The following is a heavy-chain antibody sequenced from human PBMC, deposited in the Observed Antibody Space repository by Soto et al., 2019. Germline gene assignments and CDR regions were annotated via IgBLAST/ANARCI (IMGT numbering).Heavy chain of an antibody. CDR3: ARDLGIVVVKHSLRYYFDY. CDR1: GYTFTGYY. V-gene: IGHV1-2*04. CDR2: SNPNSGGT. J-gene: IGHJ4*02. D-gene: IGHD3-22*01. Sequence: QVQLVQSGAEVKKPGASVKVSCKAAGYTFTGYYMHWVRQAPGQGLEWMGWSNPNSGGTKYAQKFQGWVTMTRETSNRPAYMELSRLRADDTAVYYCARDLGIVVVKHSLRYYFDYRGQGTLVTVSS.